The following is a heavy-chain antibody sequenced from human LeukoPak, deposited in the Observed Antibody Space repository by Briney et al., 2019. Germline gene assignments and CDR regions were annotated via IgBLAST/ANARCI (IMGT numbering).Heavy chain of an antibody. V-gene: IGHV4-59*12. CDR1: GGSISSYY. D-gene: IGHD3/OR15-3a*01. CDR2: IYYSGST. Sequence: PSETLSLTCTVSGGSISSYYWSWIRQPPGKGLEWIGYIYYSGSTNYNPSLKSRVTISVDTSKNQFSLKLSSVTAADTAVYYCARDTGGGLEYFDYWGQGTLVTVSS. J-gene: IGHJ4*02. CDR3: ARDTGGGLEYFDY.